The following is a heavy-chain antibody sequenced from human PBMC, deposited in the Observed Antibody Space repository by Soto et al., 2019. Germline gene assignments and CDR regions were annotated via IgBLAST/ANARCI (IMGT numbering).Heavy chain of an antibody. V-gene: IGHV3-11*01. CDR3: ARDHGGGGLTLEY. CDR2: ISNSGRIT. D-gene: IGHD3-16*01. J-gene: IGHJ4*02. CDR1: GFTFSDYY. Sequence: QVHLEESGGGLVKPGGSLRLSCTASGFTFSDYYMGWIRQAPGKGLEWVSDISNSGRITHHADSVEGRFTISRDNAKNSLYLQINSLRPEDSAIYYGARDHGGGGLTLEYWGQGTLVTVSS.